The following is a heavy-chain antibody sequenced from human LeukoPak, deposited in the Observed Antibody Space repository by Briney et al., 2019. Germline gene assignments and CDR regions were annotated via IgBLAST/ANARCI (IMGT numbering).Heavy chain of an antibody. CDR1: GFTFSTYN. D-gene: IGHD6-19*01. CDR3: AKSVAGINWFDR. J-gene: IGHJ5*02. CDR2: IRYDGSNK. V-gene: IGHV3-30*02. Sequence: GGSLRLSCAASGFTFSTYNMNWVRQAPGKGLEWVAFIRYDGSNKYYADSVKGRFTISRDNSKNTLYLQMNSLRADDTAVYYCAKSVAGINWFDRWGQGTLVTVSS.